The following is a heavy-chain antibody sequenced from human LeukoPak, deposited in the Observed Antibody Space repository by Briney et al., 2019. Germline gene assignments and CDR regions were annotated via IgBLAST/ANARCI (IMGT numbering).Heavy chain of an antibody. D-gene: IGHD3-16*01. Sequence: PGGSLRLSCAASGFTFSSYWMSWVRQAPGKGLEWVASINHNGNVNYYVDSVKGRFTIPRDNAKNSLYLQMSNLRAEDTAVYFCARGGGLDVWGQGATVTVSS. V-gene: IGHV3-7*03. J-gene: IGHJ6*02. CDR3: ARGGGLDV. CDR1: GFTFSSYW. CDR2: INHNGNVN.